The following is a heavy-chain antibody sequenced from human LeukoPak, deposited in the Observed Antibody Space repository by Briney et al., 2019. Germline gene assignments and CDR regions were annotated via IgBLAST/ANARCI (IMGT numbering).Heavy chain of an antibody. Sequence: GGSLRLSCAASGFTFGSYGMHWVRQAPGKGLKWVAVISYDGSNKYYADSVKGRFTISRDNSENTLYLQMNSLRTEDAAVYFCAKDRIRLTTFGYYYYGMDVWGQGTTVTVSS. J-gene: IGHJ6*02. CDR2: ISYDGSNK. V-gene: IGHV3-30*18. D-gene: IGHD3-16*01. CDR3: AKDRIRLTTFGYYYYGMDV. CDR1: GFTFGSYG.